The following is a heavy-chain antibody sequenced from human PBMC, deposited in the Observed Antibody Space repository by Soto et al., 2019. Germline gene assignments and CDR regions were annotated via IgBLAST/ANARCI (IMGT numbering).Heavy chain of an antibody. D-gene: IGHD2-15*01. Sequence: GGSLRLSCAASGFTFSSYGMHWVRQAPGKGLEWVAVISYDGSNKYYADSVKGRFTISRDNSKNTLYLQMNSLRAEDTAVYYCAKDKLSGAMDYWGQGTLVTVSS. CDR2: ISYDGSNK. J-gene: IGHJ4*02. CDR1: GFTFSSYG. V-gene: IGHV3-30*18. CDR3: AKDKLSGAMDY.